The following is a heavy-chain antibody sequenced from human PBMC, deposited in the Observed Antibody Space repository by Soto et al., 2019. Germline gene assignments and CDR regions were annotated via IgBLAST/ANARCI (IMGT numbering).Heavy chain of an antibody. CDR2: IDPSDSYT. Sequence: EVQLEQSGAEVKKPGESLRISCKGSGNSFTNYWISWVRQMPGKGLEWMGMIDPSDSYTTYSPSFQGHVTISADKSMSTAYLQWSSLRASDTAMYDCASHRFGEFPFDYWGQGTLVTVSS. V-gene: IGHV5-10-1*01. J-gene: IGHJ4*02. D-gene: IGHD3-10*01. CDR3: ASHRFGEFPFDY. CDR1: GNSFTNYW.